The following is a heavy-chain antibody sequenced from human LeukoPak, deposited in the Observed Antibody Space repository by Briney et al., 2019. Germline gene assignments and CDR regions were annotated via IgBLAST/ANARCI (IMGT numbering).Heavy chain of an antibody. CDR2: IKSKTDGGTT. Sequence: GGSLRLSCAASGFTFSNAWMSWVRQAPGKGLEWVGRIKSKTDGGTTDYAAPVKGRFTISRDDSKNTLYLQMNSLKTEDTAVYYCTTVRESDSSGYLWKFDYWGQGTLVTVSS. D-gene: IGHD3-22*01. CDR3: TTVRESDSSGYLWKFDY. J-gene: IGHJ4*02. CDR1: GFTFSNAW. V-gene: IGHV3-15*01.